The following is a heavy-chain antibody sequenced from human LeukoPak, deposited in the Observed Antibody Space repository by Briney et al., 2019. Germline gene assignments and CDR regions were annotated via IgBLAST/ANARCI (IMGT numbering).Heavy chain of an antibody. CDR1: GFTFSSYG. D-gene: IGHD2-15*01. V-gene: IGHV3-33*01. CDR2: IWYDGSNK. Sequence: PGGSLRLSCAASGFTFSSYGMHWVRQAPGKGLEWVAVIWYDGSNKYYADSVKGRFTISRDNPKNTLYLQMNSLRAEDTAVYYCARCSGGSCYYYGMDVWGQGTTVTVSS. J-gene: IGHJ6*02. CDR3: ARCSGGSCYYYGMDV.